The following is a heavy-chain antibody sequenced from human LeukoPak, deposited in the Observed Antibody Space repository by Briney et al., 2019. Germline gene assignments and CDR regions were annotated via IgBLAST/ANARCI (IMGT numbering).Heavy chain of an antibody. CDR3: ARDAESPGTIMTTYYYYMDV. CDR1: GFTFSSYA. D-gene: IGHD4-11*01. J-gene: IGHJ6*03. V-gene: IGHV3-48*03. CDR2: IRTYGTIT. Sequence: GGSLRLSCAASGFTFSSYAMSWARQAPGKGLEWVSYIRTYGTITYYADSVKGRFTISRDNAKNSVYLQMNSLRAEDTAVYYCARDAESPGTIMTTYYYYMDVWGKGTTVTISS.